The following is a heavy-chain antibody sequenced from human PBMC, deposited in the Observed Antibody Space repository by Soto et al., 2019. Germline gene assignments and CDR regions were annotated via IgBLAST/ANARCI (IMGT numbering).Heavy chain of an antibody. CDR2: IYYSGST. J-gene: IGHJ6*03. Sequence: SETLSLTCTVSGGSISSYYWSWIRQPPGKGLEWIGYIYYSGSTNYNPSLKSRVTISVDTSKNQFSLKLSSVTAADTAVYYCARAPRTDYRNRYYYYMDVWGKGTTVTVSS. D-gene: IGHD4-4*01. CDR1: GGSISSYY. V-gene: IGHV4-59*01. CDR3: ARAPRTDYRNRYYYYMDV.